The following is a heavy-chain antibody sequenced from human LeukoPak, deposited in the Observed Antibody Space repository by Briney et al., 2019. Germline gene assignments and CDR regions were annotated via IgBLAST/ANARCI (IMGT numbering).Heavy chain of an antibody. CDR1: GLTFNNYA. J-gene: IGHJ6*02. D-gene: IGHD3-16*01. CDR2: ISKSGDHT. CDR3: ATSWGPDTSAFRWGRDGMDV. V-gene: IGHV3-23*01. Sequence: GGSLRLSCAVPGLTFNNYAMSWVRQAPGKGLEWVSAISKSGDHTYYAASAKGRFTIYRDNSKNTQYLQMNSLRAEDTAVYYCATSWGPDTSAFRWGRDGMDVWGQGTTVIVS.